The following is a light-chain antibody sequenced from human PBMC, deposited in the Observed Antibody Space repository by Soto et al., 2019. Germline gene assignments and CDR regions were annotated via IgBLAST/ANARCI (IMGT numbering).Light chain of an antibody. J-gene: IGLJ1*01. CDR3: CSYAGSSTLLYV. Sequence: QSVLTQPPSASGTPGQRVTISCTGTSSDVGSYNLVSWYQQHPGKAPKLMIYEGSKRPSGVSNRFSGSKSGNTASLTISGLQAEDEADYYCCSYAGSSTLLYVFGTGTKVTVL. CDR1: SSDVGSYNL. CDR2: EGS. V-gene: IGLV2-23*03.